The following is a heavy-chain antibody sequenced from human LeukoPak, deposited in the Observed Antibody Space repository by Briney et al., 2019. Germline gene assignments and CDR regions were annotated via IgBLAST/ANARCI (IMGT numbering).Heavy chain of an antibody. J-gene: IGHJ4*02. Sequence: GGSLRLSCAASGFTFSSYSMNWARQAPGKGLEWVSSISSSSSYIYYADSVKGRFTISRDNAKNSLYLQMNSLRAEDTAAYYCTTRITIFGVVVDYWGQGTLVTVSS. CDR3: TTRITIFGVVVDY. CDR2: ISSSSSYI. V-gene: IGHV3-21*03. D-gene: IGHD3-3*01. CDR1: GFTFSSYS.